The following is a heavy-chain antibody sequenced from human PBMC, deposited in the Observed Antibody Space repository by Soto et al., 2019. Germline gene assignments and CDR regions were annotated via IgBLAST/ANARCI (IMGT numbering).Heavy chain of an antibody. CDR1: SFIFTSYG. Sequence: ASVKVSCKASSFIFTSYGINWVRQAPGQGLEWMGWISGYNGNTKYGQKFQDRVTLTADTSTATAFMEVRSLRGDDSAVYYCATSGGHHFGMDVWGQGTTVTVSS. D-gene: IGHD2-8*02. CDR3: ATSGGHHFGMDV. V-gene: IGHV1-18*01. J-gene: IGHJ6*02. CDR2: ISGYNGNT.